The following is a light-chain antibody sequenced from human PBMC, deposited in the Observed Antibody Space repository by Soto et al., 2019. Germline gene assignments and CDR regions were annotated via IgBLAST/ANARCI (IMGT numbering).Light chain of an antibody. J-gene: IGLJ3*02. V-gene: IGLV1-40*01. CDR1: GSNVGASYD. CDR2: KNN. Sequence: QSVLTQPPSVSGAPGQTITMSCTGSGSNVGASYDVHWYQVLPGAGPRLLIYKNNNRPSGVPDRFSGSKSGTSASLAITGLRAEDEADYYCQSYDNSLGGPLFGGGTKVTVL. CDR3: QSYDNSLGGPL.